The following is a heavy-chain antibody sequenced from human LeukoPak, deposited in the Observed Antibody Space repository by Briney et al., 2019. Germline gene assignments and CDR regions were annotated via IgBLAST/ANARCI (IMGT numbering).Heavy chain of an antibody. CDR3: ARHEKLGQFDY. CDR2: VYYSGSA. Sequence: PSETLSLTCTVSSGSISSYYWSWIRQPPGKGLEWIGYVYYSGSANYNPSLKSRVTISVDTSKNQFSLKLSSVTAADTAVYYCARHEKLGQFDYWCQGTLVTVSS. CDR1: SGSISSYY. V-gene: IGHV4-59*08. J-gene: IGHJ4*02. D-gene: IGHD3-10*01.